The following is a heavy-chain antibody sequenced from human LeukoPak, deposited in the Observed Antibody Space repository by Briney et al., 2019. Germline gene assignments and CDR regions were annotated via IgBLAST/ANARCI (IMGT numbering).Heavy chain of an antibody. J-gene: IGHJ6*03. Sequence: PGGSLRLSCAASGFTFSSYEMKWVRQAPGTGLEWVSYISSSGSTIYYADSVKGRFTISRDNAKNSLYLQMNSLRAEDTAVYYCAELGITMIGGVWGKGTTVSIS. CDR1: GFTFSSYE. D-gene: IGHD3-10*02. CDR3: AELGITMIGGV. CDR2: ISSSGSTI. V-gene: IGHV3-48*03.